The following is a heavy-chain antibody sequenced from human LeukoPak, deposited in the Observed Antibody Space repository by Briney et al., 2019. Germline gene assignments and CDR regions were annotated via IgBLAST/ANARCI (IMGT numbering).Heavy chain of an antibody. Sequence: GGSLRLSCTASGFTFSTFWMYWVRQAPGEGPVWVSRINSDGSSTSYADSVRGRFTISRDNAKNMLYLQMNSLRAEDTAVYYCARDLSYSNYDPIFDIWGQGTMVTVSS. D-gene: IGHD4-11*01. CDR2: INSDGSST. J-gene: IGHJ3*02. V-gene: IGHV3-74*01. CDR3: ARDLSYSNYDPIFDI. CDR1: GFTFSTFW.